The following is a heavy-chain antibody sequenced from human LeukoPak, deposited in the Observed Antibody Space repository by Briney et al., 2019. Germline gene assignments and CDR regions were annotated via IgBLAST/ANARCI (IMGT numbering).Heavy chain of an antibody. D-gene: IGHD4-17*01. J-gene: IGHJ4*02. Sequence: GGSLRLSCAASGFTFSSYGMHWVRQAPGKGLEWVAVISYDGSNKYYADSVKGRFTISRDNSKNTLYLQMNSLRAEDTAVYYCARNLYGDLGQNYWGQGTLVTVSS. CDR3: ARNLYGDLGQNY. CDR1: GFTFSSYG. CDR2: ISYDGSNK. V-gene: IGHV3-30*19.